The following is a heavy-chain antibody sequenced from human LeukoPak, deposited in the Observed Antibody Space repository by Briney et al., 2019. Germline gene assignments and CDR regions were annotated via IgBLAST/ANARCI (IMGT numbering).Heavy chain of an antibody. V-gene: IGHV4-39*01. CDR1: GGSISSSSYY. Sequence: SETLSLTCTVSGGSISSSSYYWGWIRQPPGKGLEWLGSIYYSGSTYYNPSFKSRVTISVDTSKNQFSLKLSSVTAADTAVYYCARISHYYDSSGYYSGDYWGQGTLVTVSS. J-gene: IGHJ4*02. CDR2: IYYSGST. D-gene: IGHD3-22*01. CDR3: ARISHYYDSSGYYSGDY.